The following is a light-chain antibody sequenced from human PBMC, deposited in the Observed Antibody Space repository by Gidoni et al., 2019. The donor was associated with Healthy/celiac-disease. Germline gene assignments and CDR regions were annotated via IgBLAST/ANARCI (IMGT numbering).Light chain of an antibody. CDR2: AAS. CDR3: QQSYNGPPT. V-gene: IGKV1-39*01. CDR1: QSISNY. J-gene: IGKJ3*01. Sequence: DIQLTQSPPSLSASVGDRVTITCRASQSISNYLDWYQQKPGKAPKLLIYAASSLQSGVPSRFSGSGSGTDFTLTISSLQPEDFATYYCQQSYNGPPTFXPXTKVDIK.